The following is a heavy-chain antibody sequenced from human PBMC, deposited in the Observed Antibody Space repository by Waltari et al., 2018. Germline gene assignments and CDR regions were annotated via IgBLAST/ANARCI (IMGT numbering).Heavy chain of an antibody. J-gene: IGHJ4*02. V-gene: IGHV4-34*01. D-gene: IGHD3-16*01. CDR2: INQGGST. CDR3: VRHVGGSRGIDY. CDR1: GGSFSGYY. Sequence: QVLLQPGGARLLKPSETLSLTCGVSGGSFSGYYWCWIRQPPGKGLQWIGEINQGGSTKYNPSLNSRVTISVDTSNNQFSLKLTSVTAADTAVYYCVRHVGGSRGIDYWGQGTLITVSS.